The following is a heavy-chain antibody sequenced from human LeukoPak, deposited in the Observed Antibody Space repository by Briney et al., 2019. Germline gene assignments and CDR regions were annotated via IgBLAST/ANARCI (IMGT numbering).Heavy chain of an antibody. V-gene: IGHV3-9*01. CDR3: ATAAEDTRAHYQGFEY. D-gene: IGHD2-15*01. J-gene: IGHJ4*02. Sequence: GGSLRLSCAASGLTFDNYAMHWVRQAPGKGLEWVSGISWNSGSIAYADSVKGRFTISRDNAKNSLYLQMNSLRAEDTAVYYCATAAEDTRAHYQGFEYWGQGTLVTVSS. CDR1: GLTFDNYA. CDR2: ISWNSGSI.